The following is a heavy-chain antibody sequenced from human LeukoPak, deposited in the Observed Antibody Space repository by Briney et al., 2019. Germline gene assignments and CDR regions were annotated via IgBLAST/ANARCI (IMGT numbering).Heavy chain of an antibody. CDR1: GGSISSYY. V-gene: IGHV4-59*01. D-gene: IGHD1-26*01. CDR3: ARSGELAPDYYFDY. Sequence: PSETLSLTCTVSGGSISSYYWSWIRQPPGKGLEWIGYIYYSGSTNYNPSLKSRVTISVDTSKNQFSLKLSSVTAADTAVYYCARSGELAPDYYFDYWGQGTLVTVSS. CDR2: IYYSGST. J-gene: IGHJ4*02.